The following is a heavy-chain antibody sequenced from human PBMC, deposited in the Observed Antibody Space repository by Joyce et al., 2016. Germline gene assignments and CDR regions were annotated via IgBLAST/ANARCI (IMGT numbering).Heavy chain of an antibody. CDR1: GGSMSSSSYY. V-gene: IGHV4-39*07. J-gene: IGHJ4*02. CDR2: IYYSGST. D-gene: IGHD2-21*01. Sequence: QLQLQESGPGLEKPSETLSLTCTVSGGSMSSSSYYWGWIRQPPGKGLEWIGSIYYSGSTYYNPSLKSRVTISVDTSKNQFSLKLSSVTAADTAVYYCVRAVMDALQAAAPIDYWGQGTLVTVSS. CDR3: VRAVMDALQAAAPIDY.